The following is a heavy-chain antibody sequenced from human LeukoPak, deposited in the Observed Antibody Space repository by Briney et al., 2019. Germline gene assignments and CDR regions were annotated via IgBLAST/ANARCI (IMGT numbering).Heavy chain of an antibody. D-gene: IGHD2-15*01. CDR2: IIPILGIA. J-gene: IGHJ5*02. V-gene: IGHV1-69*04. CDR1: GGTFSSYA. CDR3: ARGDCSGGSCRNNWFDP. Sequence: GASVKVSCKASGGTFSSYAIIWVRQAPAQGLEWMGRIIPILGIANYAQKFQGRVTITADKSTSTAYMELSSLRSEDTAVYYCARGDCSGGSCRNNWFDPWGQGTLVTVSS.